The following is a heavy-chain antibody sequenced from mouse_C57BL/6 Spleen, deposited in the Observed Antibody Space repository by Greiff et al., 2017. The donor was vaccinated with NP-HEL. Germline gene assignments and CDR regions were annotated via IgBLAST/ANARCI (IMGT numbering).Heavy chain of an antibody. J-gene: IGHJ1*03. V-gene: IGHV1-81*01. CDR1: GYTFTSYG. D-gene: IGHD1-1*01. Sequence: QVQLQQSGAELARPGASVKLSCKASGYTFTSYGISWVKQRTGQGLEWIGEIYPRSGNTYYNEKFKGKATLTVDKSSSTAYMELRSLTSLASAVYFGEREDGSSPYWYFDVWGTGTTVTVSS. CDR3: EREDGSSPYWYFDV. CDR2: IYPRSGNT.